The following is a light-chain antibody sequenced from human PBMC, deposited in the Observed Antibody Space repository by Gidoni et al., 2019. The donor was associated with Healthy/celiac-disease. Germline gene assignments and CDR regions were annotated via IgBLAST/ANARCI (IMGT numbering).Light chain of an antibody. CDR2: GAS. CDR3: QQYNNWPPLT. V-gene: IGKV3-15*01. CDR1: QSVSSN. J-gene: IGKJ1*01. Sequence: EIVITQSPATLSVSPGERATLSCRASQSVSSNLAWYQQKPGQAPRLLIYGASTRATGIPARFSGSGSGTEFTLTISRLQSEDFAVYYCQQYNNWPPLTFGQGTKVEIK.